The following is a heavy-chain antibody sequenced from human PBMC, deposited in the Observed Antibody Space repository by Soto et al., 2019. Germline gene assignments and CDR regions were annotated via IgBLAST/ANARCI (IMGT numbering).Heavy chain of an antibody. D-gene: IGHD6-13*01. CDR3: ANLPGIAAAGPFDY. Sequence: GGSLRLSCAASGFTFSSYAMSWVRQAPGKGLEWVSAIGGSGGSTYYADSVKGRFTISRDNSKNTLYLQMNSLRAEDTAVYYCANLPGIAAAGPFDYWGQGTLVTVSS. CDR2: IGGSGGST. V-gene: IGHV3-23*01. J-gene: IGHJ4*02. CDR1: GFTFSSYA.